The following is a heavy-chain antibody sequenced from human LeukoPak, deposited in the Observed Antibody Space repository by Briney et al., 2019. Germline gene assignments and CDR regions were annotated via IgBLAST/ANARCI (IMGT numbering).Heavy chain of an antibody. CDR2: ISSGSSTI. J-gene: IGHJ4*02. CDR1: GSTFSSYS. D-gene: IGHD1-1*01. CDR3: ARGIWNDPYY. Sequence: GGSLRLSCAASGSTFSSYSMNWVRQAPGKGLEWVSYISSGSSTIYYADSVKGRFTISRDNAKNSLYPQMNSLRAEDTAVYYCARGIWNDPYYWGQGTLVTVSS. V-gene: IGHV3-48*01.